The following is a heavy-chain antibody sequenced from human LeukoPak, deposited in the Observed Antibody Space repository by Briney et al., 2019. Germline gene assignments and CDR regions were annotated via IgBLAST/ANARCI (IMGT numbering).Heavy chain of an antibody. J-gene: IGHJ4*02. Sequence: SETLSLTCAVSGYSISSGYYWGWIRQPPGKGLEWIGIIYHSGSTYYNPSLKSRVTISVDTSKNQFSLKLSSVTAADTAVYYCARGCGSSSACGYWGQGTLVTVSS. D-gene: IGHD6-6*01. CDR3: ARGCGSSSACGY. CDR1: GYSISSGYY. CDR2: IYHSGST. V-gene: IGHV4-38-2*01.